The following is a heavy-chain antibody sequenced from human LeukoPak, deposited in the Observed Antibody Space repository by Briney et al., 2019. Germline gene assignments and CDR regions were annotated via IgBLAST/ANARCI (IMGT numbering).Heavy chain of an antibody. D-gene: IGHD6-13*01. J-gene: IGHJ6*03. CDR2: INHSGSI. V-gene: IGHV4-34*01. Sequence: PGGSLRLSCSASGFTFSNDYWSWIRQPPGKGLEWIGEINHSGSINYNPSLKSRVTLSVDTSKKQYSLKLMSVTAADTAVYYCARGRREAVGNARSYYYSYYMDVWDKGTTVTVS. CDR1: GFTFSNDY. CDR3: ARGRREAVGNARSYYYSYYMDV.